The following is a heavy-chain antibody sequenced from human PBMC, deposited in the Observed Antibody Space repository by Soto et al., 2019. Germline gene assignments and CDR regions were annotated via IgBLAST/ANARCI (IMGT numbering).Heavy chain of an antibody. CDR3: ARDRPYCGGDCYPRGAFDI. D-gene: IGHD2-21*02. J-gene: IGHJ3*02. CDR1: GFTFSDYY. Sequence: QVQLVESGGGLVKPGGSLRLSCAASGFTFSDYYMSWIRQAPGKGLEWVSYISSSSSYTNYADSVKGRFTISRDNAKNSLDLQMNSLRAEDTAVYYCARDRPYCGGDCYPRGAFDIWGQGTMVTVSS. CDR2: ISSSSSYT. V-gene: IGHV3-11*06.